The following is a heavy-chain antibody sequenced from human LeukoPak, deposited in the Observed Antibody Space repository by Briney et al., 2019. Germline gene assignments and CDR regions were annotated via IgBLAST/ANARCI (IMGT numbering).Heavy chain of an antibody. J-gene: IGHJ4*02. Sequence: PSETLSLTCAVYGGSFSGYYWSWIRQPPGKGLEWIGEINHSGSTNYSPSLKSRVTISVDTSKNQFSLKLSSVTAADTAVYYCARGTLGYRSSTSCYRYYFDYWGQGTLVTVSS. CDR3: ARGTLGYRSSTSCYRYYFDY. D-gene: IGHD2-2*02. V-gene: IGHV4-34*01. CDR1: GGSFSGYY. CDR2: INHSGST.